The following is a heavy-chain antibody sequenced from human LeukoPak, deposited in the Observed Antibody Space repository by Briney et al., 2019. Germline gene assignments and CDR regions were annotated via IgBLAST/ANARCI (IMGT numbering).Heavy chain of an antibody. J-gene: IGHJ6*02. D-gene: IGHD3-10*01. CDR2: ISGSGDST. CDR1: GFTFSSYA. Sequence: GGSLRLSCAASGFTFSSYAMSWVRQAPGKGLEWVSAISGSGDSTYYADSVKGRFTISRDNSKNTLYLQMNSLKPEDTALYYCVKDMNPGGADVWGQGTTVTVSS. CDR3: VKDMNPGGADV. V-gene: IGHV3-23*01.